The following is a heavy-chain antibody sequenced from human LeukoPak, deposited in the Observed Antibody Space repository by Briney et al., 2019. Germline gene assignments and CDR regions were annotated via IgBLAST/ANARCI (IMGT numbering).Heavy chain of an antibody. V-gene: IGHV4-59*01. CDR1: GGSISSYY. CDR3: ARENSGSASYYFGTGFDP. J-gene: IGHJ5*02. Sequence: PSETLSLTCTVSGGSISSYYWSWIRQPPGKGLEWIGYIYYSGSTNYNPSLKSRVTISVDTSKNQFSLKLSSVTAADTAVYYCARENSGSASYYFGTGFDPWGQGTLVTVSS. D-gene: IGHD3-10*01. CDR2: IYYSGST.